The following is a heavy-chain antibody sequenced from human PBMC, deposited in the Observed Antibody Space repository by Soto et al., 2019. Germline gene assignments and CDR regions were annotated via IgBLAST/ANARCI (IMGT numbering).Heavy chain of an antibody. J-gene: IGHJ6*02. CDR1: GFTFGSYW. D-gene: IGHD4-4*01. CDR2: IKQDGSEK. CDR3: AREFGLYSNYGMDV. Sequence: PGGSLRLSCAASGFTFGSYWMSWVRQAPGKGLEWVANIKQDGSEKYYVDSVKGRFTISRDNAKNSLYLQMNSLRAEDTAVYYCAREFGLYSNYGMDVWGQGTTVTVSS. V-gene: IGHV3-7*01.